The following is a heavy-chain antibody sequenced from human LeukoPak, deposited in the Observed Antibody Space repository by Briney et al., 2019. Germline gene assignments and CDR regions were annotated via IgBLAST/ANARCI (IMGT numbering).Heavy chain of an antibody. CDR1: GFTFSSYA. CDR3: AKLPYYDILTGYRDY. J-gene: IGHJ4*02. D-gene: IGHD3-9*01. Sequence: GGSLRLSCAASGFTFSSYAMSWVRQAPGKGLEWVSAISGSGGSTYYADSVKGRFTISRDNSKNTLYLQMNSLRAEDTAVYYCAKLPYYDILTGYRDYWGQGTLVTVSS. CDR2: ISGSGGST. V-gene: IGHV3-23*01.